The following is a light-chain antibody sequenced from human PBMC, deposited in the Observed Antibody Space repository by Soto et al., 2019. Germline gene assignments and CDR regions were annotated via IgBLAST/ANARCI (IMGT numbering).Light chain of an antibody. CDR2: GAS. CDR3: QQYNNWPPT. Sequence: ISLTHSPATLSVSPGERATLSCRPSQSVVGSLAWYQQTPGQAPRLLIYGASTRATGIPARFSGSGSGTEFTLTISSLQSEDFAVYYCQQYNNWPPTFGQGTKVDIK. J-gene: IGKJ1*01. CDR1: QSVVGS. V-gene: IGKV3-15*01.